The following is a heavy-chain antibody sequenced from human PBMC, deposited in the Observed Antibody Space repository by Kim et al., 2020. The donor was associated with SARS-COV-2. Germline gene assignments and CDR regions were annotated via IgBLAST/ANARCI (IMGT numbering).Heavy chain of an antibody. J-gene: IGHJ4*02. CDR3: AGGGGWFVAF. D-gene: IGHD6-19*01. CDR2: IKQDGSAQ. Sequence: GGSLRLSCAASGFTFSNSWMNWVRQAPGKGLEWVANIKQDGSAQYYVDSVKGRFTISRDNAKNTLYLQMNSLGAEDTALYICAGGGGWFVAFWGRGTLVT. V-gene: IGHV3-7*03. CDR1: GFTFSNSW.